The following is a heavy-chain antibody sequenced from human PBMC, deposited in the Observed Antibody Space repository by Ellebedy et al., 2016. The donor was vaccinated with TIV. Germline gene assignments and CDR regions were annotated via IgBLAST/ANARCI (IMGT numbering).Heavy chain of an antibody. Sequence: AASVKVSCKASGGTFSSYAISWVRQAPGQGLEWMGGIIPSFGITNYAQKFQGRVTITADESTSTADMELSSLRSEDTAVYYCARAWTTVTTNRAGSGYYDMDVWGQGTTVTVSS. CDR1: GGTFSSYA. V-gene: IGHV1-69*13. CDR3: ARAWTTVTTNRAGSGYYDMDV. CDR2: IIPSFGIT. J-gene: IGHJ6*02. D-gene: IGHD4-17*01.